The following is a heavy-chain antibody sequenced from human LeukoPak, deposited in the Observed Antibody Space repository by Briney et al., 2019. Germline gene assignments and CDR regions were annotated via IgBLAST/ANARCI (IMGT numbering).Heavy chain of an antibody. Sequence: SETLSLTCAVSGYSISSGYYWGWIRQPPGKGLEWIGSIYHSGSTYYNPSLKSRVTTSVDTSKNQFSLKLSSVTAADTAVYYWARDRLNWGQGTLVTVSS. CDR1: GYSISSGYY. D-gene: IGHD6-19*01. CDR3: ARDRLN. J-gene: IGHJ4*02. V-gene: IGHV4-38-2*02. CDR2: IYHSGST.